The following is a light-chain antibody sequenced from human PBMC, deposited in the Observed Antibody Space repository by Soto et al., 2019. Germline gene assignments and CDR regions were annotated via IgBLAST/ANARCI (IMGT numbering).Light chain of an antibody. J-gene: IGLJ1*01. Sequence: SVLTXPPSASGTPGQRVTISASGSSSNIGSNTVSWYQQVPGTAPKLLIYDNDERPSGVPGRFSGSKSGTSASLAISGLQSEDEADYYCATWDDSRNGYVFGPGTKVTVL. CDR1: SSNIGSNT. CDR2: DND. V-gene: IGLV1-44*01. CDR3: ATWDDSRNGYV.